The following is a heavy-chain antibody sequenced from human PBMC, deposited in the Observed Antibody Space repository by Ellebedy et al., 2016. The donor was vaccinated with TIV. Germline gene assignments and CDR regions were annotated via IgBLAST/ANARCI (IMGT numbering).Heavy chain of an antibody. CDR2: IGTAGDT. D-gene: IGHD6-13*01. J-gene: IGHJ6*02. Sequence: GGSLRLXXAASGFTFSSYDMHWVRQATGKGLEWVSAIGTAGDTYYPGSVKGRFTISRENAKNSLYLQMNSLRAGDTAVYYCARSSAAGILYYGMDVWGQGTTVTVSS. CDR3: ARSSAAGILYYGMDV. CDR1: GFTFSSYD. V-gene: IGHV3-13*04.